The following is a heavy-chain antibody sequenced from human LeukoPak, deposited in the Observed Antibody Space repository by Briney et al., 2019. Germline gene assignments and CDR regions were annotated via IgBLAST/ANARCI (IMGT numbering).Heavy chain of an antibody. Sequence: SGTLSLTCAVSGGSISSSNWWSWVRQPPGKGLEWIGEIYHSGSTNYNPSLKSRVTISVDKSKNQFSLKLSSVTAADTAVYYCAREGKRAAAGLFDYWGQGTLVTVSS. V-gene: IGHV4-4*02. D-gene: IGHD6-13*01. CDR3: AREGKRAAAGLFDY. CDR1: GGSISSSNW. J-gene: IGHJ4*02. CDR2: IYHSGST.